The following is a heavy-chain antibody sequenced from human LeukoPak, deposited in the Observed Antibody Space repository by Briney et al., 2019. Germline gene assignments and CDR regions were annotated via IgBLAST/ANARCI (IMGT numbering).Heavy chain of an antibody. D-gene: IGHD3-22*01. V-gene: IGHV4-30-2*01. Sequence: SETLSLTCAVSGGSISSGDYSWSWIRQPPGEGLEWIGYIYHSGSTYYNPSLKSRVTISVDRSKNQFSLKLSSVTAADTAVYYCAYYNYYDSSGYYNWGQGTLVTVSS. CDR2: IYHSGST. CDR1: GGSISSGDYS. CDR3: AYYNYYDSSGYYN. J-gene: IGHJ4*02.